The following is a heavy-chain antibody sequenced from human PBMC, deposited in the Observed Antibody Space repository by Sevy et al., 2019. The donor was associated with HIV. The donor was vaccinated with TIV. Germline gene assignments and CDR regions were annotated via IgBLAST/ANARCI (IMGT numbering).Heavy chain of an antibody. V-gene: IGHV1-18*01. CDR3: ARASPNIAAAASDY. CDR1: GYTFTSYG. CDR2: ISAYNGNT. J-gene: IGHJ4*02. D-gene: IGHD6-13*01. Sequence: ASVKVSCKASGYTFTSYGISWVRQAPGQGLEWMGWISAYNGNTNYAQKLQGRVTMTTDTSTSTAYMELRSLRSDDTAVYYCARASPNIAAAASDYWGQGTLVTVSS.